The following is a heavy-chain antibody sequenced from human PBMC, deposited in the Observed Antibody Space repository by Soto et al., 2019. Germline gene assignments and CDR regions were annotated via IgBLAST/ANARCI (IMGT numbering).Heavy chain of an antibody. CDR1: GYSVSSSDYY. CDR2: MLYSGLT. Sequence: SGTLSLTCTVSGYSVSSSDYYWAWIRQPPGKGLEWIGSMLYSGLTYYNPSLKSRVTLSVDTSKNQFSVRLNSVTASDTAVYYCAPLTVSLSGPYGIHVWGQGTTVT. V-gene: IGHV4-39*01. D-gene: IGHD2-15*01. J-gene: IGHJ6*02. CDR3: APLTVSLSGPYGIHV.